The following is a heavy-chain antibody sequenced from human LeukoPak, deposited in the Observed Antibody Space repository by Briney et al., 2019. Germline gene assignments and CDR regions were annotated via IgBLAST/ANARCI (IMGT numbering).Heavy chain of an antibody. D-gene: IGHD5-18*01. CDR3: ARDTAMGPFDY. V-gene: IGHV4-34*01. CDR2: INHSGST. Sequence: SETLSLTCAVYGGSFSGYYWSWIRQPPGKGLEWIGEINHSGSTNYNPSLKSRVTISVDTSKNQFSLKLSSVTAADTAVYYCARDTAMGPFDYWGQGTLVTVSS. J-gene: IGHJ4*02. CDR1: GGSFSGYY.